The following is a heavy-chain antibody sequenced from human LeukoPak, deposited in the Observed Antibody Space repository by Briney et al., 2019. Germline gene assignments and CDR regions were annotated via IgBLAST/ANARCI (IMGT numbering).Heavy chain of an antibody. Sequence: GASVKVSCKASGYTFTDYYVHWVRQAPGQGLEWVGWINPNSGGTNYAQKFQGRVTMTRDTSISTAYMELSRLRSDDTAVYHCAREVGCSGGSCYSFYNWFDPWGQGTLVTVSS. CDR1: GYTFTDYY. J-gene: IGHJ5*02. V-gene: IGHV1-2*02. CDR2: INPNSGGT. D-gene: IGHD2-15*01. CDR3: AREVGCSGGSCYSFYNWFDP.